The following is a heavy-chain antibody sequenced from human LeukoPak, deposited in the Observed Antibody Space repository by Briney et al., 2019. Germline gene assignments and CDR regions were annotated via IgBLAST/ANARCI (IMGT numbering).Heavy chain of an antibody. CDR2: ISSDGRDT. CDR3: AKDRYYDFWSGYHYYFDY. Sequence: PGRSLRLSCAASGITFISYSMHWVRQGPGKGLEWLAFISSDGRDTFYADSVKGRFTISRDNSKNTLYLQMNSLRAEDTALYYCAKDRYYDFWSGYHYYFDYWGQGALVTVSS. J-gene: IGHJ4*02. CDR1: GITFISYS. D-gene: IGHD3-3*01. V-gene: IGHV3-30*18.